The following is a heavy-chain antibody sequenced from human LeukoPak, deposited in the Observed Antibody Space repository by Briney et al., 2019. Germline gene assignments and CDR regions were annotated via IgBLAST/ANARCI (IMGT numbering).Heavy chain of an antibody. J-gene: IGHJ6*02. CDR3: ARRDCGGDCSSSYYYYYGMDV. CDR1: GGTFNRCA. D-gene: IGHD2-21*02. CDR2: IIPILDTA. V-gene: IGHV1-69*01. Sequence: SVRVSCKASGGTFNRCAISWVRQAPGQGLEWMGGIIPILDTANYAQKFQGRVTITADESTSTAYMELSSVRSEDTAVYYCARRDCGGDCSSSYYYYYGMDVWGQGTTVTVS.